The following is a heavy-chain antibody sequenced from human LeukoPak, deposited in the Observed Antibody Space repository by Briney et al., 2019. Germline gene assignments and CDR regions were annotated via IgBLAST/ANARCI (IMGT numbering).Heavy chain of an antibody. Sequence: GGSLRLSCAAPGFTVSSNYMSWVRQAPGKGLEYVSAISSNGGSTYYADSVKGRFTISRDNSKNTLYLQMSSLRAEDTAVYYCVKGPGPQLVGYFQHWGQGTLVTVSS. V-gene: IGHV3-64D*06. CDR2: ISSNGGST. J-gene: IGHJ1*01. CDR1: GFTVSSNY. CDR3: VKGPGPQLVGYFQH. D-gene: IGHD6-13*01.